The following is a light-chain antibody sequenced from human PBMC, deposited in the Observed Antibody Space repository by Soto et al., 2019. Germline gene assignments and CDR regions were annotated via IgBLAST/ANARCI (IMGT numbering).Light chain of an antibody. V-gene: IGKV1-5*03. CDR3: LHYSTYPLT. CDR2: KAS. CDR1: YTIDNW. Sequence: DIQMTQSPSSLSASVGDRVTITGRASYTIDNWLAWFQQKPGKAPKLLIYKASTVESGVPSRFSGSGSGTEFTLTISSLQTADFASYYCLHYSTYPLTFGGGTMVDI. J-gene: IGKJ4*01.